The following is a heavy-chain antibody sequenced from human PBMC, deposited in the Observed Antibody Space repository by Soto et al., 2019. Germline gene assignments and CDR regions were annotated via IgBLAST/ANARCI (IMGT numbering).Heavy chain of an antibody. J-gene: IGHJ4*02. CDR2: INPNSGGT. V-gene: IGHV1-2*02. D-gene: IGHD3-22*01. CDR3: ARDRDYYDSSGYDY. CDR1: GYTFTGYY. Sequence: ASVKVSFKASGYTFTGYYMHWVRQAPGQGLEWMGWINPNSGGTNYAQKFQGRVTMTRDTSISTAYMELSRLRSDDTAVYYCARDRDYYDSSGYDYWGQGTLVTVSS.